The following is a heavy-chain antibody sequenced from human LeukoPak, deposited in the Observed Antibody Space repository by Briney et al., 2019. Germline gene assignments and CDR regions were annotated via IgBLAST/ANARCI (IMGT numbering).Heavy chain of an antibody. CDR3: ARNTGTYDY. Sequence: PGGSLRLSCAASGFTFSSYELNWVRQTPGKGLEWVSYISSSGSSIYYADSVKGRFTISRDNAKNSLYLQMNSLRAEDTAVYYCARNTGTYDYWGQGTLVTVSS. CDR2: ISSSGSSI. V-gene: IGHV3-48*03. D-gene: IGHD1-1*01. J-gene: IGHJ4*02. CDR1: GFTFSSYE.